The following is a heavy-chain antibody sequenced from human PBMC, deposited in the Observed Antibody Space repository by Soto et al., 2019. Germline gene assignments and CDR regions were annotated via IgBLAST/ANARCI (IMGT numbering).Heavy chain of an antibody. J-gene: IGHJ4*02. Sequence: AGSLSLSCAASGFTFSSYSMNWVRQASGKGLEWVSSISSSSSYIYYADSVKGRFTISRDNAKNSLYLQMNSLRAEDTAVYYCAIESAKPQSSFDYWGQGTLVTVSS. CDR1: GFTFSSYS. D-gene: IGHD6-25*01. CDR2: ISSSSSYI. CDR3: AIESAKPQSSFDY. V-gene: IGHV3-21*01.